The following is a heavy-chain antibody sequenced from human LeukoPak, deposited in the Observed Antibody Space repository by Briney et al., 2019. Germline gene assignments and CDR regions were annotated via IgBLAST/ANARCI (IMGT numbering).Heavy chain of an antibody. Sequence: ASVKVSCKASGYTFTSYDINWVRQATGQGLEWMGWMNPNSGNTGYAQKFQGRVTMTRNTSISTAYIELSSLRSEDTAVYYCARGLYYYDSSGYWFDYWGQGTLVTVSS. CDR3: ARGLYYYDSSGYWFDY. CDR2: MNPNSGNT. V-gene: IGHV1-8*01. CDR1: GYTFTSYD. J-gene: IGHJ4*02. D-gene: IGHD3-22*01.